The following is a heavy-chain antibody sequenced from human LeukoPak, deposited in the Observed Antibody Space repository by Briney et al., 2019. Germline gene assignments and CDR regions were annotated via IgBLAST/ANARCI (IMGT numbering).Heavy chain of an antibody. Sequence: ASVKVSCKASGYTFTSYGISWVRQAPGQGLEWMGWISAYNGNTNYAQKLQDRVTMTTDTSTSTAYMELRSLRSDDTAVYYCARGNTIIRYFDWSNNWFDPWGQGTLVTVSS. CDR3: ARGNTIIRYFDWSNNWFDP. CDR1: GYTFTSYG. V-gene: IGHV1-18*01. D-gene: IGHD3-9*01. CDR2: ISAYNGNT. J-gene: IGHJ5*02.